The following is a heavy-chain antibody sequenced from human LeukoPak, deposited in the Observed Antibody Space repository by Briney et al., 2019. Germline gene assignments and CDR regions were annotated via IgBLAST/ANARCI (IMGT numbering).Heavy chain of an antibody. CDR1: GGSISSSSYY. CDR3: ARLTHQYYFDY. CDR2: IYYSGST. Sequence: PSETLSLTCTVSGGSISSSSYYWGWIRQPPGKGLEWIGSIYYSGSTYYNPSLKSRVTISVDTSKNQFSLKLSSVTAADTAVYYCARLTHQYYFDYWGQGTLVTVSS. V-gene: IGHV4-39*07. J-gene: IGHJ4*02. D-gene: IGHD1-14*01.